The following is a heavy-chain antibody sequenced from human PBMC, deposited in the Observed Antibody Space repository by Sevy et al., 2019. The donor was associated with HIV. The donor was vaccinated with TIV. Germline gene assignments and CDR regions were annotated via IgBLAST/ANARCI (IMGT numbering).Heavy chain of an antibody. D-gene: IGHD6-19*01. CDR1: GFSFNGYG. CDR3: VRESLAVAGIGYYFHS. J-gene: IGHJ4*02. CDR2: IWYDGTNK. V-gene: IGHV3-33*01. Sequence: GGSLRLSCAASGFSFNGYGMHWVRQAPGKGLEWLAVIWYDGTNKEYADSVKGRFTTSRDNFENTLYLQMNSLRAEDTAVYYCVRESLAVAGIGYYFHSWGQGTLVTVSS.